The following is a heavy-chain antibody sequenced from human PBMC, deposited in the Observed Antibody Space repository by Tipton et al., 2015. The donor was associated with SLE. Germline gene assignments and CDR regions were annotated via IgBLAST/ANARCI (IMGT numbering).Heavy chain of an antibody. J-gene: IGHJ5*02. CDR2: IYSGGST. CDR1: GFTVSSNY. CDR3: VRDRGRTTSGEANYFDP. V-gene: IGHV3-66*01. D-gene: IGHD1-14*01. Sequence: SLRLSCAASGFTVSSNYMSWVRQAPGKGLEWVSVIYSGGSTYYADSVKGRFTISRDNSKNTVYLQMNSLRAEDTAVYYCVRDRGRTTSGEANYFDPWGQGTLVTVSS.